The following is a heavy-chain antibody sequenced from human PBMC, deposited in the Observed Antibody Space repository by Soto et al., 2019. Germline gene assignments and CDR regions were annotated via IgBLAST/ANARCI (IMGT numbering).Heavy chain of an antibody. CDR3: ARAMGDWGTYYYYYGFDV. Sequence: SEPLSLTCAVSGGSISSINWWSWVRQHPGKGLEWIGEIYHSGSTNYNPSLKSRLTISVDTAKNQFSLKLSSVTTADTAVYYCARAMGDWGTYYYYYGFDVWGQGTTVTVSS. J-gene: IGHJ6*02. CDR1: GGSISSINW. D-gene: IGHD3-16*01. CDR2: IYHSGST. V-gene: IGHV4-4*02.